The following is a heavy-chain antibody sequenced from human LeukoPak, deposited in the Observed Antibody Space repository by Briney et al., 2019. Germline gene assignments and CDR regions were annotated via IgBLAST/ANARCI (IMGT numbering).Heavy chain of an antibody. Sequence: GGSLRLSCAASGFTFSSFWMYWVRQAPGKGLVWVSRIKGDGSSTSYAESVKGRFTISRDNAKNTLYLHMNSLRAEDTAVYYCARDQVGATPIDYWGQGTLVTVSS. V-gene: IGHV3-74*01. D-gene: IGHD1-26*01. CDR3: ARDQVGATPIDY. CDR2: IKGDGSST. CDR1: GFTFSSFW. J-gene: IGHJ4*02.